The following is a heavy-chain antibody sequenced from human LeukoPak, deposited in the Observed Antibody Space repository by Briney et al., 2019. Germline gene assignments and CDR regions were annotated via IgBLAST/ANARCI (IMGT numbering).Heavy chain of an antibody. CDR2: IYTSGSS. CDR3: ARVHYDSSGYYSP. V-gene: IGHV4-4*07. D-gene: IGHD3-22*01. CDR1: GGSISSYY. J-gene: IGHJ5*02. Sequence: SETLSLTCTVSGGSISSYYWSWIRQPAGKGLEWIGRIYTSGSSTYNPSLKGRVTMSLDTSKNQFSLKLSSVTAADTAVYYCARVHYDSSGYYSPWGQGTLVTVSS.